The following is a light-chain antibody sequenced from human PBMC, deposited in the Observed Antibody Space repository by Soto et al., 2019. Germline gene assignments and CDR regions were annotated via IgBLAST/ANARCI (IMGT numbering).Light chain of an antibody. CDR2: GTS. J-gene: IGKJ4*01. V-gene: IGKV3-15*01. Sequence: VMTQSPDTLSVSPGETVTLSCRASQSVGSDLAWYRQKPGQAPRLLIYGTSTRATGVSARFSGSGSGTEFTLTISSLQSEDFTIYYCQYYNNWLATFGGGTKVDI. CDR3: QYYNNWLAT. CDR1: QSVGSD.